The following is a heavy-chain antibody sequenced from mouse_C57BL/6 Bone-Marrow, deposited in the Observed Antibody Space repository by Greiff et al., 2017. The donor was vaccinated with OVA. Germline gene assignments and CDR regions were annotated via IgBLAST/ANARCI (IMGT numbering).Heavy chain of an antibody. Sequence: EVQWVESGGGLVKPGGSLKLSCAASGFTFSSYAMSWVRQTPEKRLEWVATISDGGSYTYYPDNVKGRFTISRDNAKNNLYLQMSHLKSEDTAMYYCARDSIPYAMDYWGQGTSVTVSS. CDR2: ISDGGSYT. D-gene: IGHD2-10*02. CDR3: ARDSIPYAMDY. J-gene: IGHJ4*01. V-gene: IGHV5-4*01. CDR1: GFTFSSYA.